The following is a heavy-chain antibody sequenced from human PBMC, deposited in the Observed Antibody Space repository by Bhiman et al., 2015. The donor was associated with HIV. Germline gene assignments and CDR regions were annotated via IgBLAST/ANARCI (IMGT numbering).Heavy chain of an antibody. CDR2: IYSGGST. J-gene: IGHJ4*02. D-gene: IGHD1-26*01. CDR3: AREAQWVYSGTYYFDY. CDR1: GLTVSSNY. Sequence: EVQLVESGGGLVQPGGSLRLSCAASGLTVSSNYMSWVRQAPGKGLEWVSVIYSGGSTYYADSVKGRFTISRDNSKNTLYLQMNSLRAEDTAVYYCAREAQWVYSGTYYFDYWGQGTLVTVSS. V-gene: IGHV3-66*02.